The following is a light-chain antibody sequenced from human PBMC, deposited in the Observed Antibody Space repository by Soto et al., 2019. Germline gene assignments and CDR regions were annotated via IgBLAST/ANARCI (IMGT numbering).Light chain of an antibody. CDR3: SSYRSRSPLLYV. CDR1: SSDVGGYNY. V-gene: IGLV2-14*01. Sequence: QSALTQPASVSGSPGQSITISCTGTSSDVGGYNYVSWYQQHPGKAPKLMIYDVSNRPSGVSNRFSGSKSVNTASLTISGLQAEDEADYYCSSYRSRSPLLYVFGTGTKVTVL. J-gene: IGLJ1*01. CDR2: DVS.